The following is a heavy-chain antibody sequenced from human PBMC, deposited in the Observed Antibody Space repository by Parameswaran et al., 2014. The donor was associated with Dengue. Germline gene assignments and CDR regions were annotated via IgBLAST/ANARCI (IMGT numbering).Heavy chain of an antibody. J-gene: IGHJ4*02. CDR2: IYTSGST. CDR3: ARDDCSSTSCYANY. D-gene: IGHD2-2*01. V-gene: IGHV4-4*07. CDR1: GGSISSYY. Sequence: AGGSLRLSCTVSGGSISSYYWSWIRQPAGKGLEWIGRIYTSGSTNYNPSLKSRVTMSVDTSKNQFSLKLSSVTAADTAVYYCARDDCSSTSCYANYWGQGTLVTVSS.